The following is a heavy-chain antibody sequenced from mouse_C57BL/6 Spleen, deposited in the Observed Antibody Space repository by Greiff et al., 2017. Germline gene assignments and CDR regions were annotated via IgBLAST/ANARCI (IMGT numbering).Heavy chain of an antibody. CDR3: ARGGTRAWFAY. Sequence: EVQLQESGPGMVKPSQSLSLTCTVTGYSITSGYDWHWIRHFPGNKLEWMGYISYSGSTNYNPSPKSRISITHDTSKNHFFLKLNSVTTEDTATYYCARGGTRAWFAYWGQGTLVTVSA. CDR2: ISYSGST. J-gene: IGHJ3*01. V-gene: IGHV3-1*01. D-gene: IGHD3-3*01. CDR1: GYSITSGYD.